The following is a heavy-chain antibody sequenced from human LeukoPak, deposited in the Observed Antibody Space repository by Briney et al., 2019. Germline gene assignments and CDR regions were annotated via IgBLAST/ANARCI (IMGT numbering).Heavy chain of an antibody. V-gene: IGHV3-21*01. CDR1: GFTFSSYS. J-gene: IGHJ3*02. Sequence: GGTLRLSCAASGFTFSSYSMNWVRQAPGKGLEWVSSISSSSSYIYYADSVKGRFTISRDNAKNSLYLQMNSLRAEDTAVYYCARNNPAIKTDHDAFDIWGQGTMVTVSS. CDR2: ISSSSSYI. D-gene: IGHD1-14*01. CDR3: ARNNPAIKTDHDAFDI.